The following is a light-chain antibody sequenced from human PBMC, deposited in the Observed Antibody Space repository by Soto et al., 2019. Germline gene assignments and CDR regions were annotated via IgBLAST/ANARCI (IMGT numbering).Light chain of an antibody. Sequence: IQLTQSPSSLSASVGDRVTITCRASQGISSYLAWYQQKPGQAPKLLIYAASTLQSGVPSRFSGSGSGKDFTLTISSLQPEDFATYYCQQLNSYPRTFGQGTKVEIK. V-gene: IGKV1-9*01. CDR3: QQLNSYPRT. J-gene: IGKJ1*01. CDR1: QGISSY. CDR2: AAS.